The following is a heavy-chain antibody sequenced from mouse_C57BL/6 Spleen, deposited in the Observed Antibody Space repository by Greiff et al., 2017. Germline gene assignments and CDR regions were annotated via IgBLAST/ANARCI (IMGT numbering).Heavy chain of an antibody. CDR1: GYSFTGYY. J-gene: IGHJ3*01. V-gene: IGHV1-42*01. CDR3: ARSSLGHAWFAY. D-gene: IGHD4-1*01. CDR2: INPSTGGT. Sequence: VQLKQSGPELVKPGASVKISCKASGYSFTGYYMNWVKQSPEKSLEWIGEINPSTGGTTYNQKFKAKATLTVDKSSSTAYMQLKSLTSEDSAVYYCARSSLGHAWFAYWGQGTLVTVSA.